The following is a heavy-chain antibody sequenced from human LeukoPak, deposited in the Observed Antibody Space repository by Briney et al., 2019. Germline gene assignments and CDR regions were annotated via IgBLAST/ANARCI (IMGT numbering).Heavy chain of an antibody. D-gene: IGHD4-23*01. Sequence: PGGSLRLSCAASGFTFSSCGMHWVRQAPGKGLEWVAVIWYDGSKKYYADSVKGRFTISRDNSKNTLYLQMNSLRAEDTAVYCCARRDGDNDRGFDYWGQGTLVTVSS. CDR3: ARRDGDNDRGFDY. J-gene: IGHJ4*02. V-gene: IGHV3-33*01. CDR1: GFTFSSCG. CDR2: IWYDGSKK.